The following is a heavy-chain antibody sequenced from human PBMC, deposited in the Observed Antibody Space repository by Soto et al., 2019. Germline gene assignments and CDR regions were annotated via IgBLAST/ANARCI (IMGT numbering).Heavy chain of an antibody. Sequence: EVQLLESGGGLVQPGGSLRLSCAASGFTFSSYAMNWVRQAPGKGLEWVSVISGSGDSTYYADSVKGRFTISRDNSKNTLYLQMNSLRAEDTAVYYCARRSSSWDFDYWGQGTRVTVSS. J-gene: IGHJ4*02. CDR3: ARRSSSWDFDY. D-gene: IGHD6-13*01. V-gene: IGHV3-23*01. CDR1: GFTFSSYA. CDR2: ISGSGDST.